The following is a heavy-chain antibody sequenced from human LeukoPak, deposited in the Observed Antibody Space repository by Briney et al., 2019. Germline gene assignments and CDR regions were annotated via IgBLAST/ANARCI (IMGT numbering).Heavy chain of an antibody. CDR3: ARSWTPDDY. J-gene: IGHJ4*02. CDR2: INSDGSST. Sequence: GGSLRLSCAASGFTFSNYWMHWVRQAPGKGLAWVSRINSDGSSTSYADSVKGRFTISRDNAKNTLHLQMNSLRAEDTAVYYCARSWTPDDYWGQGTLVTVSS. CDR1: GFTFSNYW. D-gene: IGHD3/OR15-3a*01. V-gene: IGHV3-74*01.